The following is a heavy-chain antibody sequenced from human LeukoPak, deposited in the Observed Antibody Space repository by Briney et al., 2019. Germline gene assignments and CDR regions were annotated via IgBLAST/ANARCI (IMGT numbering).Heavy chain of an antibody. CDR3: AKFYYPGSYYNGFDY. J-gene: IGHJ4*02. CDR2: ISYDGSNK. D-gene: IGHD3-10*01. CDR1: GFTFSSYG. Sequence: PGGSLRLSCAASGFTFSSYGMHWVRQAPGKGLEWVAVISYDGSNKYYADSVKGRFTISRDNSKNTLYLQMNSLRAEDTAVYYCAKFYYPGSYYNGFDYWGQGTLVTVSS. V-gene: IGHV3-30*18.